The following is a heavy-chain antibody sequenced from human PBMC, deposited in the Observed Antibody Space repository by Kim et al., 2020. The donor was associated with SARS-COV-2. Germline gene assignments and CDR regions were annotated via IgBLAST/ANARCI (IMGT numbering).Heavy chain of an antibody. J-gene: IGHJ6*02. D-gene: IGHD3-9*01. V-gene: IGHV3-48*03. CDR1: GFTFSSYE. Sequence: GGSLRLSCAASGFTFSSYEMNWVRQAPGKGLEWVSYISSSGSTIYYADSVKGRFTISRDNAKNSLYLQMNSLRAEDTAVYYCAREGRYFDPGHPTLIYYGMDVWGQGTTVTVSS. CDR2: ISSSGSTI. CDR3: AREGRYFDPGHPTLIYYGMDV.